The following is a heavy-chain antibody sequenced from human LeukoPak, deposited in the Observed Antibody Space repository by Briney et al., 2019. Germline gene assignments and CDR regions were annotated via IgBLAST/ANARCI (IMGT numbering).Heavy chain of an antibody. CDR1: GFTFSSYS. CDR2: ISSSSSFI. Sequence: GGSLRLSCAASGFTFSSYSMNWVRQAPGKGLEWVSSISSSSSFIYYADSVKGRFTISRDNAKNSLYLQMNSLRAEDTAVYYCARVRYDSGWYDYWGQGALVTVSS. V-gene: IGHV3-21*01. CDR3: ARVRYDSGWYDY. D-gene: IGHD6-19*01. J-gene: IGHJ4*02.